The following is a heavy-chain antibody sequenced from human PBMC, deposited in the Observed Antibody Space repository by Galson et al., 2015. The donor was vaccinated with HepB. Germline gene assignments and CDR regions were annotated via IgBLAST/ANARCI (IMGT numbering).Heavy chain of an antibody. CDR3: ARGLEDCGGNCYYSWYFDL. V-gene: IGHV1-18*04. Sequence: SVRLSCEASGYTFTSYGMSWVRQAPGKGLEWVGGISAYEGKKNYAQTLQGRVTITTDTSTSTAYMEMRSLRADDTAVYYCARGLEDCGGNCYYSWYFDLWGRGTLVTVSS. CDR2: ISAYEGKK. D-gene: IGHD2-21*02. J-gene: IGHJ2*01. CDR1: GYTFTSYG.